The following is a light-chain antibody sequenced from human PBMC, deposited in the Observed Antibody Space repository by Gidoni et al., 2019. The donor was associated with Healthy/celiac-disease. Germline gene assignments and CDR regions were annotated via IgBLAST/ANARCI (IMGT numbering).Light chain of an antibody. CDR2: AAS. V-gene: IGKV1-39*01. CDR3: QQSYSTPPYT. J-gene: IGKJ2*01. CDR1: QSISSY. Sequence: DNQMTQSPSSLSASVGDRVTITCRASQSISSYLNWYQPKPGKAPKLLIYAASSLQSGVPSSFSGSGSGTDFTLTISSLQPEDFATYYCQQSYSTPPYTFGQGTKLEIK.